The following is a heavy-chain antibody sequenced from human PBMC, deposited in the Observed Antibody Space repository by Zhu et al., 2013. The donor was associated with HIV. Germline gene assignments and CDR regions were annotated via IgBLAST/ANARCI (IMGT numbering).Heavy chain of an antibody. CDR3: ARVWAGFRDAFDI. V-gene: IGHV4-34*01. J-gene: IGHJ3*02. CDR2: IYYSGST. D-gene: IGHD1-26*01. Sequence: QVQLQQWGAGLLKPSETLSLTCAVYGGSFSGYYWSWIRQPPGKGLEWIGYIYYSGSTYYNPSLKSRVTISVDTSKNQFSLKLSSVTAADTAVYYCARVWAGFRDAFDIWGQGTMVTVSS. CDR1: GGSFSGYY.